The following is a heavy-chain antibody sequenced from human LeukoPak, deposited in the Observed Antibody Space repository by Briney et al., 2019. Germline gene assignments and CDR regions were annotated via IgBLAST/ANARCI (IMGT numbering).Heavy chain of an antibody. CDR3: ARGLTLRAFDI. CDR2: INHSGSA. D-gene: IGHD3-16*01. J-gene: IGHJ3*02. Sequence: PSETLSLTCAVYGGSFSGYYWSWIRQPPGKGLEWIGEINHSGSANYNPSLKSRVTISVDTSKNQFSLKLSSVTAADTAVYYCARGLTLRAFDIWGQGTMVTVSS. V-gene: IGHV4-34*01. CDR1: GGSFSGYY.